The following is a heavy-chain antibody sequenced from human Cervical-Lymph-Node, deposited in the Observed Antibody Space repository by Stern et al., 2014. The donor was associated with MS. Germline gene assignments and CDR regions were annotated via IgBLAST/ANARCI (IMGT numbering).Heavy chain of an antibody. CDR1: GDSITSYY. J-gene: IGHJ6*02. CDR3: ARGKSIAGRAYFYYGLDV. V-gene: IGHV4-59*08. D-gene: IGHD6-6*01. CDR2: TYYSGST. Sequence: QVQLVESGPGLAKTSETLSLTCTVSGDSITSYYWSWIRQPPGKGLEFIGYTYYSGSTNYNPSLKSGVTISLDTSKTQISLDRSSVTAADTAVYFCARGKSIAGRAYFYYGLDVWGQGTTVTGSS.